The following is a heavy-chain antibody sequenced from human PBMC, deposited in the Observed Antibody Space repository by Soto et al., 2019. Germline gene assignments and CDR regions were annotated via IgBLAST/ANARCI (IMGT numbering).Heavy chain of an antibody. CDR2: IKQDGSGE. CDR3: ARDRGPPRYLYYGMDV. Sequence: LRLSCAASGFTFSTYWMSWVRQAPGKGLEWVGNIKQDGSGENYVDSVKGRFTISRDNANHSLYLQMNSLRAEDTAVYYCARDRGPPRYLYYGMDVWGQGTTVTVS. J-gene: IGHJ6*02. D-gene: IGHD3-10*01. CDR1: GFTFSTYW. V-gene: IGHV3-7*01.